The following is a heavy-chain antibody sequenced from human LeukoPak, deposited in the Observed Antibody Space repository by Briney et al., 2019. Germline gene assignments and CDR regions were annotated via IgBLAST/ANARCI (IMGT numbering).Heavy chain of an antibody. CDR1: GYTFTDYY. J-gene: IGHJ3*02. D-gene: IGHD2-2*01. Sequence: VASVKISCKVSGYTFTDYYMHWVQQAPGKGLEWMGLVDPEDGETIYAEKFQGRVTITADTSTDTAYMELSSLRSEDTAVYYCATSSTRWGPGKMAFEIWGQGTMVTVSS. V-gene: IGHV1-69-2*01. CDR2: VDPEDGET. CDR3: ATSSTRWGPGKMAFEI.